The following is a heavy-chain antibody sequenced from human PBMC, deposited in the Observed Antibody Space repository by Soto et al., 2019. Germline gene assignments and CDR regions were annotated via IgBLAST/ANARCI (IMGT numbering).Heavy chain of an antibody. J-gene: IGHJ6*02. CDR3: ARDREYYDILTGHEEGGMDV. Sequence: SETLSLTCAVYGGSFSGYYWSWIRQPPGKGLEWIGEINHSGSTNYNPSLKSRVTISVDTSKNQFSLKLSSVTAADTAVYYCARDREYYDILTGHEEGGMDVWGQGTTVTVSS. CDR1: GGSFSGYY. V-gene: IGHV4-34*01. CDR2: INHSGST. D-gene: IGHD3-9*01.